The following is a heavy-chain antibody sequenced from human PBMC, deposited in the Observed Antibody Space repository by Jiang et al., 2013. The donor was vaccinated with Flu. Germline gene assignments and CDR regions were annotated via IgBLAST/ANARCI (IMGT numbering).Heavy chain of an antibody. CDR1: GFSFSSYA. D-gene: IGHD2-15*01. CDR3: AKRSQGSGGFDY. J-gene: IGHJ4*02. CDR2: ISNSATST. Sequence: VQLLESGGGLVQPGGSLRLSCAASGFSFSSYAMNWVRQAPGKGLEWVSGISNSATSTYYADSVKGRSTISRDNSKDTLYLQMNSLRTDDTAVYYCAKRSQGSGGFDYWGQGTLVTVSS. V-gene: IGHV3-23*01.